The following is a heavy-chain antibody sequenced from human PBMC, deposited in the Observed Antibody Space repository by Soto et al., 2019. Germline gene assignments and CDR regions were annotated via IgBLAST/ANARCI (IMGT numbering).Heavy chain of an antibody. CDR3: AIHPSVGVTPKGWFDP. D-gene: IGHD2-21*01. J-gene: IGHJ5*02. CDR2: IYYSGST. CDR1: AGPRSSSSYY. Sequence: SETLSSTCTVSAGPRSSSSYYWGWIPQPPGKGLERLGSIYYSGSTYYNPSLKSRVTISVDTSKSQCSLKLSSVTAADTAVYYCAIHPSVGVTPKGWFDPWGQGTLVTVSS. V-gene: IGHV4-39*01.